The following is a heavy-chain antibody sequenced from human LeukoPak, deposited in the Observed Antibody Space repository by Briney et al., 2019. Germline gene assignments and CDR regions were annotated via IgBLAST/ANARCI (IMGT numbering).Heavy chain of an antibody. CDR3: ARDPYYYDSSAPPPFDY. D-gene: IGHD3-22*01. CDR1: GFTVGSNY. J-gene: IGHJ4*02. CDR2: ISSSSSTI. V-gene: IGHV3-48*01. Sequence: GGSLRLSCAVSGFTVGSNYMSWVRQAPGKGLEWVSYISSSSSTIYYADSVKGRFTISRDNAKNSLYLQMNSLRAEDTAVYYCARDPYYYDSSAPPPFDYWGQGTLVTVSS.